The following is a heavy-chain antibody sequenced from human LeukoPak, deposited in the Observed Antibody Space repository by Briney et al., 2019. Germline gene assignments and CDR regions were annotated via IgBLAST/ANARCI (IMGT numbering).Heavy chain of an antibody. V-gene: IGHV3-30-3*01. CDR2: LSYDGNNH. D-gene: IGHD2-2*01. J-gene: IGHJ6*03. CDR1: GFTLSSYA. Sequence: GGSLRLSCAASGFTLSSYAMHWVRQAPGKGLEWVAFLSYDGNNHYYADSVKGRFTISRDNSKNTLYLQINNLRTEDMAVYYCARGYRCSSSSCSHFYYYMDVWGKGTTVTVSS. CDR3: ARGYRCSSSSCSHFYYYMDV.